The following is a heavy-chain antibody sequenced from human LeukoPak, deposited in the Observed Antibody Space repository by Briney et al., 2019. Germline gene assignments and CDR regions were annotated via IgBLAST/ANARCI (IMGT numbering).Heavy chain of an antibody. CDR3: ARVRIVVVVAATPYNWFDP. J-gene: IGHJ5*02. CDR2: INHSGST. D-gene: IGHD2-15*01. Sequence: SSETLSLTCAVYGGSFSGYYWSWIRQPPGKGLEWIGEINHSGSTNYNPSLKSRVTISVDTSKNQFSLKLSSVTAADTAVYYCARVRIVVVVAATPYNWFDPWGQGTLVTVSS. V-gene: IGHV4-34*01. CDR1: GGSFSGYY.